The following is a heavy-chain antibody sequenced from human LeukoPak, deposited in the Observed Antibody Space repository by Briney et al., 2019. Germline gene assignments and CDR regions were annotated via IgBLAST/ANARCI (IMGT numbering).Heavy chain of an antibody. CDR2: INHSGST. D-gene: IGHD3-16*02. CDR1: GGSFSGYY. CDR3: ARSYDYVWGSYRYPFDY. J-gene: IGHJ4*02. V-gene: IGHV4-34*01. Sequence: PSETLSLTCAVYGGSFSGYYWSWIRQPPGKGLEWIGEINHSGSTNYNPSLKSRVTISVDTSKSQFSLKLSSVTAADTAVYYCARSYDYVWGSYRYPFDYWGQGTLVTDSS.